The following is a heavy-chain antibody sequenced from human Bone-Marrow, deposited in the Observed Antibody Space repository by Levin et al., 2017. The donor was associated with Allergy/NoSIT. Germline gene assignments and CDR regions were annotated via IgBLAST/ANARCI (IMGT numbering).Heavy chain of an antibody. J-gene: IGHJ6*02. D-gene: IGHD4-17*01. CDR1: GFSLSNARMG. V-gene: IGHV2-26*01. Sequence: SGPTLVKPTETLTLTCTVSGFSLSNARMGVSWIRQPPGKALEWLAHIFSNDEKSYSTSLKSRLTISKDTSKSQVVLTMTNMDPVDTATYYCARTDYGDSGYYYGMDVWGQGTTVTVSS. CDR3: ARTDYGDSGYYYGMDV. CDR2: IFSNDEK.